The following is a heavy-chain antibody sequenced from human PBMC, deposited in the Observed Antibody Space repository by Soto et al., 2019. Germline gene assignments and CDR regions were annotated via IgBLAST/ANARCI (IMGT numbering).Heavy chain of an antibody. CDR1: GFTFSSYA. CDR3: AKDSETGYSKYFYYFDY. CDR2: ISYDGSDK. V-gene: IGHV3-30*18. J-gene: IGHJ4*02. D-gene: IGHD4-4*01. Sequence: QVQLVESGGGVVQPGRSPRLSCAASGFTFSSYAMHWVRQAPGKGLEWVAVISYDGSDKYYADSVKGRFTISRDNSKNTLYLQMNSLRAEDTAVYYCAKDSETGYSKYFYYFDYWGQGIQVTVSS.